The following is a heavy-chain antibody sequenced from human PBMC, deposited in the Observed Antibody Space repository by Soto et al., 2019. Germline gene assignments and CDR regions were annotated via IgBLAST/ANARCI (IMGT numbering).Heavy chain of an antibody. CDR3: ARDRNPVIFGVVIGNWFDP. J-gene: IGHJ5*02. CDR1: GYTFTSYG. D-gene: IGHD3-3*01. CDR2: ISAYNGNT. Sequence: ASVKVSCKASGYTFTSYGISWVRQAPGQGLEWMGWISAYNGNTNYAQKLQGRVTMTTDTSTSTAYMELRSLRSDDTAVYYCARDRNPVIFGVVIGNWFDPWGQGTLVTSPQ. V-gene: IGHV1-18*01.